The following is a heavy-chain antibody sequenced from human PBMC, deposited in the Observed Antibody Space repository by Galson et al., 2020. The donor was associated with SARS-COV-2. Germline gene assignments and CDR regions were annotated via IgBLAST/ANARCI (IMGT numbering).Heavy chain of an antibody. CDR2: IIPIYGTK. V-gene: IGHV1-69*01. J-gene: IGHJ3*02. CDR1: GGTFSSDT. CDR3: ARSFGPFEGNAFDI. D-gene: IGHD3-10*01. Sequence: KISCKASGGTFSSDTISWVRQAPGQGLEWMGGIIPIYGTKNYGQRLHGRLTITADESTSTAYMELSSLRSEDTATYYCARSFGPFEGNAFDIWGQGTMVTVSS.